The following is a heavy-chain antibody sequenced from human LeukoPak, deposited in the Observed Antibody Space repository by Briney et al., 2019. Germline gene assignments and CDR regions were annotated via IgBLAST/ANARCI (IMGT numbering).Heavy chain of an antibody. J-gene: IGHJ4*02. D-gene: IGHD3-10*01. CDR3: ARGSRWFGELLR. Sequence: GASVKVSCKASGYTFTSYDINWVRQATGQGLEWMGWMNPNSGNTGYAQKFQGRVTITRNTSIGTAYMELSSLRSEDTAVYYCARGSRWFGELLRCGQGTLVTVSS. CDR1: GYTFTSYD. CDR2: MNPNSGNT. V-gene: IGHV1-8*03.